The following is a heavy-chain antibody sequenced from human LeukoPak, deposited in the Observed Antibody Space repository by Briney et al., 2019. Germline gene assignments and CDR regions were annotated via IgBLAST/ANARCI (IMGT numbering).Heavy chain of an antibody. CDR2: INPNSGGT. V-gene: IGHV1-2*02. D-gene: IGHD2-21*01. J-gene: IGHJ5*02. Sequence: ASVKVSCKTSGYSFTDYYMHWVRQAPGQGLEWLGWINPNSGGTSSAQKFQGRVTMTRDTSITTVYMEVSWLTSDDTAIYYCARADRLDGGPYLIGPWGQGTLVTVSS. CDR3: ARADRLDGGPYLIGP. CDR1: GYSFTDYY.